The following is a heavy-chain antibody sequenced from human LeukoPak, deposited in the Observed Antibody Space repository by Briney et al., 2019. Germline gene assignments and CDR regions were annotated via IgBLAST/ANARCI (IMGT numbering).Heavy chain of an antibody. D-gene: IGHD3-22*01. Sequence: SQTLSLTCTVSGGSITRGGHFWSWIRQHPVRGLEWIGHISYSGSTYFNPSLKSRLSMSADTSENQFSLKLRSVTAADTAAYYCAASIVVGPLGHDAFDIWGQGAMVTVSS. CDR2: ISYSGST. J-gene: IGHJ3*02. CDR1: GGSITRGGHF. V-gene: IGHV4-31*03. CDR3: AASIVVGPLGHDAFDI.